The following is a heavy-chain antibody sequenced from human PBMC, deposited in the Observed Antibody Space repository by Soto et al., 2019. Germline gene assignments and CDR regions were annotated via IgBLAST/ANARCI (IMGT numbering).Heavy chain of an antibody. CDR2: IHYTGST. V-gene: IGHV4-59*01. CDR1: GGSISSYY. Sequence: LSLTCTVSGGSISSYYWSWIRQPPGKGLEYIGYIHYTGSTNYNPSFKSRVTISVDTSKNQFSLKLSSVTAADTAVYYCARRDREFSSGWYFDYWGQGTLVTVSS. J-gene: IGHJ4*02. CDR3: ARRDREFSSGWYFDY. D-gene: IGHD6-19*01.